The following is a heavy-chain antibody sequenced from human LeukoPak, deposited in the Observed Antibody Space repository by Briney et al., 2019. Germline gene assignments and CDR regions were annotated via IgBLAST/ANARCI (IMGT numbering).Heavy chain of an antibody. D-gene: IGHD6-13*01. CDR1: GFTFSSYS. Sequence: GGSLRLSCAASGFTFSSYSMNWVRQAPGKGLEWVSYISSSSSTIYYADSVKGRFTISRDNAKNSLYLQMNSLRAEDTAVYYCARDPLPTLIAAADPNWFDPWGQGTLVTVSS. CDR2: ISSSSSTI. CDR3: ARDPLPTLIAAADPNWFDP. V-gene: IGHV3-48*04. J-gene: IGHJ5*02.